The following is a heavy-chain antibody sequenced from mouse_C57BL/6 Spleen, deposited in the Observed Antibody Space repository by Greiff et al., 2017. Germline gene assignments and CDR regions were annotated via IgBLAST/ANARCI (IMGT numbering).Heavy chain of an antibody. J-gene: IGHJ4*01. CDR3: ARTVYGSSYDSMDY. V-gene: IGHV1-81*01. D-gene: IGHD1-1*01. CDR1: GYTFTSYG. Sequence: VKLVESGAELARPGASVKLSCKASGYTFTSYGISWVKQRTGQGLAWFGEMYPRSGNTYYNEKFKGKATLTADKSSSTSYMELRSLTSEDSAVYFCARTVYGSSYDSMDYWGQGTSVTVSS. CDR2: MYPRSGNT.